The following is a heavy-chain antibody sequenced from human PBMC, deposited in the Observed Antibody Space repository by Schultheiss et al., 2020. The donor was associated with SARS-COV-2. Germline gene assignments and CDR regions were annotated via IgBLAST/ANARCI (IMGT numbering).Heavy chain of an antibody. V-gene: IGHV4-30-4*08. CDR3: ARDRLDSSGYYYYGMDV. J-gene: IGHJ6*02. Sequence: SETLSLTCTVSGGSISSGGYYWSWIRQPPGKGLEWIGYIYYSGSTYYNPSLKSRVTISVDTSKNQFSLKLSSVTAADTAVYYCARDRLDSSGYYYYGMDVWGQGTTVTVSS. CDR1: GGSISSGGYY. CDR2: IYYSGST. D-gene: IGHD3-22*01.